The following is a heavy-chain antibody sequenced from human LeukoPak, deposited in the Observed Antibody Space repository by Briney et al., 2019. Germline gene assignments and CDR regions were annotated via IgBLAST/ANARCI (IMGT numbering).Heavy chain of an antibody. V-gene: IGHV1-18*04. J-gene: IGHJ4*02. CDR3: ARDPTRPRWFGVFLPRYDY. D-gene: IGHD3-10*01. CDR1: GYTFTGYY. CDR2: ISAYNGNT. Sequence: ASVKVSCKASGYTFTGYYMHWVRQAPGQGLEWMGWISAYNGNTNYAQKLQGRVTMTTDTSTSTAYMELRSLRSDDTAVYYCARDPTRPRWFGVFLPRYDYWGQGTLVTVSS.